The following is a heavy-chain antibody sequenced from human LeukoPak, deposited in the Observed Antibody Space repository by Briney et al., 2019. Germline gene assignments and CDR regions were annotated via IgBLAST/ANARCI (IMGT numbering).Heavy chain of an antibody. J-gene: IGHJ4*02. V-gene: IGHV3-23*01. CDR2: ISGSGGRT. CDR3: AKTIKLGYSGRCDY. D-gene: IGHD1-26*01. CDR1: GFTFSIYA. Sequence: GGSLRLSCAPSGFTFSIYAMSWVRESPGEGLEWVSVISGSGGRTYHSDSVKGLFTISRHNSKDPLYVQTNTVRDRHTAVYYCAKTIKLGYSGRCDYWGQGILVSVSS.